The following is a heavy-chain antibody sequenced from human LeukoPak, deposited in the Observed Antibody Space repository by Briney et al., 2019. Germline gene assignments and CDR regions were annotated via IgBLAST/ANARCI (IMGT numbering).Heavy chain of an antibody. CDR3: ARSGRGYYDSLDH. D-gene: IGHD3-22*01. J-gene: IGHJ4*02. Sequence: GGSLRLSCAASGFTFSSYGMHWVRQAPGKGLEGVALIWYDGSNKYYADSVKGRFTISRDNPNNTLYLQMNSLRAEDTAIYYCARSGRGYYDSLDHWGQGDLVTVSS. CDR1: GFTFSSYG. CDR2: IWYDGSNK. V-gene: IGHV3-33*01.